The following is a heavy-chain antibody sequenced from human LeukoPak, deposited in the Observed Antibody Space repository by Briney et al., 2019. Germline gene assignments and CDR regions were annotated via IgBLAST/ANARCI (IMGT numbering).Heavy chain of an antibody. D-gene: IGHD6-19*01. CDR3: AREDGYSSGWYAVDY. J-gene: IGHJ4*02. CDR2: IKRDGSEK. V-gene: IGHV3-7*01. CDR1: GFTFSSYW. Sequence: PGGSLRLSCAASGFTFSSYWMSWVRQAPGKGLEWVADIKRDGSEKYYVDSVKGRFTISRDNAKNSLYLQMNRLRAEDTAVYYCAREDGYSSGWYAVDYWGQGTLVTVSS.